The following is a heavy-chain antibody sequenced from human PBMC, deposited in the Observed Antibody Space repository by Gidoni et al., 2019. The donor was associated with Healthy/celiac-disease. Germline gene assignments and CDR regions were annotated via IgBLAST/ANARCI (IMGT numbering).Heavy chain of an antibody. CDR3: ARLGARGH. D-gene: IGHD1-26*01. V-gene: IGHV4-39*01. Sequence: QLQLQESGPGLVKPSATLSLTCTVSGGSIRSSSYYWGWIRQPPGKGLEWIGSIDYIGTPYYNPSLKSRVTISVDTSKNQFSLKLSSVTAADTAVYYCARLGARGHWGQGTLVTVSS. J-gene: IGHJ4*02. CDR2: IDYIGTP. CDR1: GGSIRSSSYY.